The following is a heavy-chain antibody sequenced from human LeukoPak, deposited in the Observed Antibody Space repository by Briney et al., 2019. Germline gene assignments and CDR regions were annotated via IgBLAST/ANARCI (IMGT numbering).Heavy chain of an antibody. V-gene: IGHV4-39*01. CDR2: IYYSGST. D-gene: IGHD3-10*01. CDR1: GGSISSSGYY. J-gene: IGHJ4*02. Sequence: KPSETLSLTCTVSGGSISSSGYYWGWIRQPPGKGLEWIGNIYYSGSTYYNPSLKSRVTISIDTSKNQFSLHLRSVTAADTAVYYCARRETYYHGSGSYYPFDHWGQGTLVTVSS. CDR3: ARRETYYHGSGSYYPFDH.